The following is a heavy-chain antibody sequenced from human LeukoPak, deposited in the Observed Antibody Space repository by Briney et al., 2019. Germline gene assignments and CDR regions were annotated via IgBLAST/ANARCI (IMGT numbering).Heavy chain of an antibody. J-gene: IGHJ4*02. V-gene: IGHV3-21*01. CDR2: ISRAGDYT. CDR1: GFTFSSYS. CDR3: ARDLIAVAGTGFDY. Sequence: PGGSLRLSCAASGFTFSSYSMSWVRQAPGKGLEWVSSISRAGDYTYSADSVKGRFTISRDNAQDSLYLQMNSLRAEDTALYFCARDLIAVAGTGFDYWVQGALVTVSS. D-gene: IGHD6-19*01.